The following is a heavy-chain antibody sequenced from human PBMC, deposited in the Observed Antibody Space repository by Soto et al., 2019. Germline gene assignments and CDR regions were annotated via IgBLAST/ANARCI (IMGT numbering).Heavy chain of an antibody. V-gene: IGHV4-31*03. CDR2: IYYSGRT. D-gene: IGHD6-13*01. CDR1: GGSISSGGYF. Sequence: QVQLQESGPGLVKPSQTLSLTCTVSGGSISSGGYFWSWVRQHPGKGPEWIGNIYYSGRTYYNPSRKSRVTISADTFKNQFALKLSSVTAADTAVYYCARFAKEENPKVGSGYYFDYWGPGTRVSVSS. J-gene: IGHJ4*02. CDR3: ARFAKEENPKVGSGYYFDY.